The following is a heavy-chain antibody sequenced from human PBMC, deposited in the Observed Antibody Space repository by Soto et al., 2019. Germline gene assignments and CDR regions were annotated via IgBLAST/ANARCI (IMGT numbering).Heavy chain of an antibody. J-gene: IGHJ4*02. CDR2: ISSGGGTR. V-gene: IGHV3-48*03. CDR3: ASGKSGFVSILDC. CDR1: GFTFSSYE. D-gene: IGHD6-25*01. Sequence: GGSLRLSCAASGFTFSSYEMNWVRRAPGKGLEWVSYISSGGGTRYYADSVKGRFTVSRDNAKNSLYLQMNSLRAEDTAVYYCASGKSGFVSILDCWGQGTLVTVSS.